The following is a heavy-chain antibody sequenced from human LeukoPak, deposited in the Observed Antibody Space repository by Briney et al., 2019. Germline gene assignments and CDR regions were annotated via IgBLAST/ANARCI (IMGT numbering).Heavy chain of an antibody. CDR3: ARREPSDSSGYRY. J-gene: IGHJ4*02. D-gene: IGHD3-22*01. CDR1: GGSISSGGYY. CDR2: IYYSGST. Sequence: SETLSLTCTVSGGSISSGGYYWSWIRQHPGKGLEWIGYIYYSGSTNYNPSLKSRVTISVDTSKNQFSLKMSSVTAADTAVYYCARREPSDSSGYRYWGQGTLVTVSS. V-gene: IGHV4-31*03.